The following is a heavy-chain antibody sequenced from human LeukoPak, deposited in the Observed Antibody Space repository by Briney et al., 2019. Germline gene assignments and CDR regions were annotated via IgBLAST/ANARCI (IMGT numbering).Heavy chain of an antibody. D-gene: IGHD2-2*01. CDR3: AKEYQSIVVAFWDY. CDR2: ISGSGGST. Sequence: GGSLRLSCAASGFTFRNYAMTWVRQAPGKGLEGVSGISGSGGSTYYADSVKGRFTISRDNSKNTLYLQMNSLRAEDTAVYYCAKEYQSIVVAFWDYWGQGTLVTVSS. J-gene: IGHJ4*02. CDR1: GFTFRNYA. V-gene: IGHV3-23*01.